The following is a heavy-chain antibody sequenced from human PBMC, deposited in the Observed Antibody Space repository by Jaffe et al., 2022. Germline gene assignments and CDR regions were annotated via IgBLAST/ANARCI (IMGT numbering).Heavy chain of an antibody. CDR2: IRYDGSNK. CDR3: AKDQKGSYYGSGSSAYYFDY. J-gene: IGHJ4*02. Sequence: QVQLVESGGGVVQPGGSLRLSCAASGFTFSSYGMHWVRQAPGKGLEWVAFIRYDGSNKYYADSVKGRFTISRDNSKNTLYLQMNSLRAEDTAVYYCAKDQKGSYYGSGSSAYYFDYWGQGTLVTVSS. V-gene: IGHV3-30*02. D-gene: IGHD3-10*01. CDR1: GFTFSSYG.